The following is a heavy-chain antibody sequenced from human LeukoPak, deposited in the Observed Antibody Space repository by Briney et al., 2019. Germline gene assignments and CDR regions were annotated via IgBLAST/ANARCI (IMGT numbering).Heavy chain of an antibody. D-gene: IGHD6-19*01. CDR2: ISNSGGST. Sequence: GGSLRLSCTVSGFTFSTYAMSWVRQAPGKGLEWVSAISNSGGSTYYADSVKGRFTISRDNSKNTLFLQMNSLRADDTAVYYCAKDSALYGSGMWALFEYWGQGTLVTVSS. CDR3: AKDSALYGSGMWALFEY. CDR1: GFTFSTYA. V-gene: IGHV3-23*01. J-gene: IGHJ4*02.